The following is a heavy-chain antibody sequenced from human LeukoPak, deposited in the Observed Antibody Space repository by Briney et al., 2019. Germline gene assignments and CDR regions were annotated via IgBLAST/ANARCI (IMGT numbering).Heavy chain of an antibody. CDR3: ARELDYYDSSGYCDY. D-gene: IGHD3-22*01. J-gene: IGHJ4*02. V-gene: IGHV1-2*02. CDR2: INPNSGGT. Sequence: ASVKVSCKASGYTFTGYYMHWVRQAPGQGLERMGWINPNSGGTNYAQKFQGRVTMTRDTSISTAYMELSRLRSDDTAVYYCARELDYYDSSGYCDYWGQGTLVTVSS. CDR1: GYTFTGYY.